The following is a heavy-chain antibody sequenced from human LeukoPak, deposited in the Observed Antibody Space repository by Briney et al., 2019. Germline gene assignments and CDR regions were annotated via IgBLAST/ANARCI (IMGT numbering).Heavy chain of an antibody. Sequence: ASVKVSCKASGYTFTSYAMHWGRQAPGERLEWMGWINAGKGNTKYSQKFQGRVTITRDTSESTASMELSSLRSDDTAVYYCARDLYYGSGSPLYYHHGMDVWGKGTTVTVSS. D-gene: IGHD3-10*01. CDR1: GYTFTSYA. J-gene: IGHJ6*04. CDR2: INAGKGNT. V-gene: IGHV1-3*01. CDR3: ARDLYYGSGSPLYYHHGMDV.